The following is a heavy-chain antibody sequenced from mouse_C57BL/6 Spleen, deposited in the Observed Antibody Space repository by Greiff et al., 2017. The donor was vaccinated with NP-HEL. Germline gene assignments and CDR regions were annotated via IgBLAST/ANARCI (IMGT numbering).Heavy chain of an antibody. Sequence: VQLQQSGPELVKPGASVKISCKASGYSFTDYNMNWVKQSNGKSLEWIGVINPNYGTTSYNQKFKGKAPLPLDQSSSPAYMQLNSVTSEDSAVYYGARSYYYYGSSYGDYWGQGTSVTVSS. J-gene: IGHJ4*01. CDR1: GYSFTDYN. CDR3: ARSYYYYGSSYGDY. D-gene: IGHD1-1*01. CDR2: INPNYGTT. V-gene: IGHV1-39*01.